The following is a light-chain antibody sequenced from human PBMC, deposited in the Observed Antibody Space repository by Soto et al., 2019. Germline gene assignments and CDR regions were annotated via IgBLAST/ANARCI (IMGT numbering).Light chain of an antibody. CDR3: LQTYSVPWT. CDR1: HTISSN. CDR2: AAS. J-gene: IGKJ1*01. V-gene: IGKV1-39*01. Sequence: DIQMTQSPSSLSASIGDRVTITCRASHTISSNLNWYQQKPGKAPQLLLYAASIVPRGVPPSFSGGGSGTEFTLTVSSLQSEDFATYYCLQTYSVPWTFGHGTKVEIK.